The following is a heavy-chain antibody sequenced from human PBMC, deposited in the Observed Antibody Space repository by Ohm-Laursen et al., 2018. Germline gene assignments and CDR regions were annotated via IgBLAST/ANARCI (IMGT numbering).Heavy chain of an antibody. J-gene: IGHJ4*02. Sequence: TQTLTLTCTFSGFSLSARGMRVSWILQPPGMALEWLARIDWDDDKFYSTSLRTRLTISKDTSKNQVVLTMTNMDPVDTATYYCARTPYSSSWSYYFDSWGQGTLVTVSS. CDR3: ARTPYSSSWSYYFDS. V-gene: IGHV2-70*04. D-gene: IGHD6-13*01. CDR1: GFSLSARGMR. CDR2: IDWDDDK.